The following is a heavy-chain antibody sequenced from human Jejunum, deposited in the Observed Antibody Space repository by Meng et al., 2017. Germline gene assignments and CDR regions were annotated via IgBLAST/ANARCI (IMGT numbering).Heavy chain of an antibody. CDR3: ARDWGDVRGGFDF. D-gene: IGHD3-10*02. Sequence: QAQLQPSGPGLVKPPQNLPLTCAITGDSVSSNSAAWNWIRQSPSRGLEWLGRTYYRSKYYNDYALSVKSRITINPDTSKNQFSLQLNSVTPEDTAIYYCARDWGDVRGGFDFWGQGTLVTVSS. CDR1: GDSVSSNSAA. CDR2: TYYRSKYYN. J-gene: IGHJ4*02. V-gene: IGHV6-1*01.